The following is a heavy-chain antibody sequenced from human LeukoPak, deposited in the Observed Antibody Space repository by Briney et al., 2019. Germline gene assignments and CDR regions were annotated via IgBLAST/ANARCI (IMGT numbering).Heavy chain of an antibody. V-gene: IGHV4-38-2*01. CDR1: GYSISSGYY. D-gene: IGHD3-10*01. CDR3: ARVLRGYFDY. Sequence: SETLSLTCAVSGYSISSGYYWGWIRQPPGKGLEWIGSIYHSGSTYYNPSLKSRVTISVDTSKNQFSLKLSSVTAAGTAVYYCARVLRGYFDYWGRGTLVTVSS. CDR2: IYHSGST. J-gene: IGHJ4*02.